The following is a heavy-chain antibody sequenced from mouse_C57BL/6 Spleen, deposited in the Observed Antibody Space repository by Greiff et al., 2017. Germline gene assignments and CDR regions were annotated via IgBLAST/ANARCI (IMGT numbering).Heavy chain of an antibody. V-gene: IGHV1-64*01. CDR1: GYTFTSYW. Sequence: QVQLQQPGAELVKPGASVKLSCKASGYTFTSYWMHWVKQRPGQGLEWIGMIHPNSGSTNYHEQFKSKATLTVANSPSTHSIHLSSLTSEDSAVYYYARRVTTGLDYWGQGTTLTVSS. CDR2: IHPNSGST. CDR3: ARRVTTGLDY. J-gene: IGHJ2*01. D-gene: IGHD2-2*01.